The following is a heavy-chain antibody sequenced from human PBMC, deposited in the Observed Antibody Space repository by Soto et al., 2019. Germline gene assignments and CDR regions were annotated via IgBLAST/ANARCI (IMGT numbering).Heavy chain of an antibody. D-gene: IGHD6-6*01. Sequence: VSVKVSCKASGYTFTGYFLHWVRQAPGQGLEWMGYINPNNGGTYYAQKFQGWVTMTRDTSISTAYMDLSGLTSADTAVYYCARSLSTIGARPDYWGHGTLVTVSS. CDR2: INPNNGGT. CDR3: ARSLSTIGARPDY. V-gene: IGHV1-2*04. J-gene: IGHJ4*01. CDR1: GYTFTGYF.